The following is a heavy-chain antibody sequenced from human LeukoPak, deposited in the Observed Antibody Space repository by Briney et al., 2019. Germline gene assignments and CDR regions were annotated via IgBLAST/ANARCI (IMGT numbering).Heavy chain of an antibody. D-gene: IGHD3-22*01. CDR3: AKDVNYYDRGWYSYMDV. CDR1: GFTFSSYG. CDR2: IRYDGSNK. J-gene: IGHJ6*03. V-gene: IGHV3-30*02. Sequence: GGSLRLSCAASGFTFSSYGMHWVRQAPGKGLEWVAFIRYDGSNKYYADSVKGRFTISRDNSKNTLYLQMNSLRAEDTAEYYCAKDVNYYDRGWYSYMDVWGKGTTVTVSS.